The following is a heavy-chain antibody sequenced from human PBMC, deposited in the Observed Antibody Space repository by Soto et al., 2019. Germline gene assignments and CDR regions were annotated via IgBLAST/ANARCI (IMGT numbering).Heavy chain of an antibody. D-gene: IGHD4-17*01. CDR3: SRHDYGDYRDAFDI. CDR1: GGSISSGDYY. Sequence: SETLSLTCTVSGGSISSGDYYWSWIRQPPGKGLEWIGYIYYSGSTYYNPSLKSRVTISVDTSKNQFSLKLSSVTAADTAVYYCSRHDYGDYRDAFDIWGQGTMVTVSS. J-gene: IGHJ3*02. CDR2: IYYSGST. V-gene: IGHV4-30-4*01.